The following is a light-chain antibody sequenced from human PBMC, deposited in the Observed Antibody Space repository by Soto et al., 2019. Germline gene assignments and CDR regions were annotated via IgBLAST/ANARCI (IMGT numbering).Light chain of an antibody. CDR3: SSYRSSNTLL. V-gene: IGLV2-14*01. Sequence: QSALTQPASVSGSPGQSITISCTGTSSDVGDYDYVSWYQQYAGKAPKMMIYEVSNRPSGVSNRFSGSKSGNTASLTISGPQAEDEADYYCSSYRSSNTLLFGGGTKVTVL. J-gene: IGLJ2*01. CDR2: EVS. CDR1: SSDVGDYDY.